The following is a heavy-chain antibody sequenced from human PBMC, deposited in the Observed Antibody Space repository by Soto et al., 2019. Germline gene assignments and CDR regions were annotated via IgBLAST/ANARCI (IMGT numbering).Heavy chain of an antibody. Sequence: QVQLVESGGGVVQPGRSLRLSCAASGFTFSSYDMHWVRQAPGKGLEWVAVISYDGSKKYYSDFVKGRFTISRDNSKKTLYLQMNSLRPEDTAVYYCAKESRYSGSYWKYWGPGALVTVSS. J-gene: IGHJ4*02. V-gene: IGHV3-30*18. CDR3: AKESRYSGSYWKY. CDR2: ISYDGSKK. CDR1: GFTFSSYD. D-gene: IGHD1-26*01.